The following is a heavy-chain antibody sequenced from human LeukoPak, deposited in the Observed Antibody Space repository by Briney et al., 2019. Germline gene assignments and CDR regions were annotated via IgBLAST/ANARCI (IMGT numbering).Heavy chain of an antibody. CDR1: GGSISSYY. V-gene: IGHV4-59*12. Sequence: ASETLSLTCTVSGGSISSYYWSWIRQPPGKGLEWIGYIYYSGSTNYNPSLKSRVTISVDTSKNQFSLKLSSVTAADTAVYYCARAHSIASYYYGVDVWGQGTTVTVSS. D-gene: IGHD2/OR15-2a*01. CDR2: IYYSGST. CDR3: ARAHSIASYYYGVDV. J-gene: IGHJ6*02.